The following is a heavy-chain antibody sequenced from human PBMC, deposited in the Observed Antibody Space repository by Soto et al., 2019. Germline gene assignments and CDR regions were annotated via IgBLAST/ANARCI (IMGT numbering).Heavy chain of an antibody. D-gene: IGHD5-18*01. Sequence: EVQLVESGGGLVQPGGSLTLSCAASEFTFSSYYMSWVRQAPGKGLEWVANIKHDGGARDYLDSVKSRVTISRDNAKNSLYLQMNDLRADDTAVYFCARDRAPYSDSQGCNLWGQGTLVTVSS. CDR2: IKHDGGAR. CDR3: ARDRAPYSDSQGCNL. V-gene: IGHV3-7*05. CDR1: EFTFSSYY. J-gene: IGHJ4*02.